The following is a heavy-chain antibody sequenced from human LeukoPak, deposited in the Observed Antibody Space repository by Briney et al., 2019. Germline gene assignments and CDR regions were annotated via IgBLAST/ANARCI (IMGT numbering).Heavy chain of an antibody. CDR2: IIPIFGTP. J-gene: IGHJ4*02. CDR1: GDTFSSYA. V-gene: IGHV1-69*13. D-gene: IGHD2-21*02. CDR3: ARGPDCGGDCFSYFFDK. Sequence: ASVKVSCKASGDTFSSYAISWVRQAPGQGLEWMGGIIPIFGTPEYAQKFQRRVTITADEPTSTAYMELSSLRSEDTAVYYCARGPDCGGDCFSYFFDKWGQGTQVTVSS.